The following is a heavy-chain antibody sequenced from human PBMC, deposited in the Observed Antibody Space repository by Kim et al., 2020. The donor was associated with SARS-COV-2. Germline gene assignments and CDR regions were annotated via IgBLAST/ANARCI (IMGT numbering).Heavy chain of an antibody. D-gene: IGHD3-16*02. Sequence: GGSLRLCCAASGFTFSSSWMHWVRQAPGKGLFWVSRIDGDGRTVNYGDSVKGRFTVSRDNARNTMYLQMNSLRAEDSALYYCTRGEISASGLVYWGQGALVTVSS. CDR3: TRGEISASGLVY. CDR1: GFTFSSSW. CDR2: IDGDGRTV. J-gene: IGHJ4*02. V-gene: IGHV3-74*01.